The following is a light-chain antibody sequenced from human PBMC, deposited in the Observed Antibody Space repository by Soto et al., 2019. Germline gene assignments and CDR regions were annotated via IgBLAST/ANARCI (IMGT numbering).Light chain of an antibody. V-gene: IGLV1-44*01. CDR3: AAWDASLNGVV. CDR2: SNH. J-gene: IGLJ2*01. CDR1: SSNIGSNT. Sequence: QSVLTQPPSASGTPGQRVTISCSGSSSNIGSNTVNWYQQLPGTAPKLLIYSNHQRPSGVPDRFSGSKSGTSASLAISGLQSEDEADYYCAAWDASLNGVVFGGGTKLPS.